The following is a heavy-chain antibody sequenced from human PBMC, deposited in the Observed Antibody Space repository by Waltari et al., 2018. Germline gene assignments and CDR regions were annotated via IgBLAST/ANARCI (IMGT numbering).Heavy chain of an antibody. V-gene: IGHV3-48*01. D-gene: IGHD6-19*01. J-gene: IGHJ3*02. Sequence: EVQLVESGGGLVQPGGSLRLSCAASGFTFSSYSMNWVRQAPGKGLGWVSYISSSSSTIYYADSVKGRFTISRDNAKNSLYLQMNSLRAEDTAVYYCAPQGSGWLVAFDIWGQGTMVTVSS. CDR1: GFTFSSYS. CDR2: ISSSSSTI. CDR3: APQGSGWLVAFDI.